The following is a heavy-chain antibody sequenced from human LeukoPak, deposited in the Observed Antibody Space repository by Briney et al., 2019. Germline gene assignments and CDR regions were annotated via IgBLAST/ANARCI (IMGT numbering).Heavy chain of an antibody. Sequence: GGSLRLSCAASGFTSSSYWMTWVRQLPGKGPEWVANIRQDESERYFADSVKGRFTISRDNAKKSVYLHMSSLRAEDTALYYCARLSAYYYGSYFYYYMDVWGKGTTVTVSS. CDR3: ARLSAYYYGSYFYYYMDV. J-gene: IGHJ6*03. V-gene: IGHV3-7*01. CDR2: IRQDESER. CDR1: GFTSSSYW. D-gene: IGHD3-10*01.